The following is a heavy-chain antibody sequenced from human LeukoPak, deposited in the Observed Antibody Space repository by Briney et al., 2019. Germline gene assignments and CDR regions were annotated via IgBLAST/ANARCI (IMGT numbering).Heavy chain of an antibody. J-gene: IGHJ5*02. CDR2: IDKKDKDYATAT. CDR3: TGDSGTSNWFDH. CDR1: GVTFSGSA. Sequence: GGSLKLSCAASGVTFSGSAIHGVRQASAKGLEGVGQIDKKDKDYATATAYAAAVKGMFTISRDDAINTAYLQMKSLKTEATALYYCTGDSGTSNWFDHWGQGTLVTVSS. D-gene: IGHD1-26*01. V-gene: IGHV3-73*01.